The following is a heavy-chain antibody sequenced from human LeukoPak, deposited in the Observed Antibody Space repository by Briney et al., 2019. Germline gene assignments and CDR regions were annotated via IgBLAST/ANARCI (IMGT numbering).Heavy chain of an antibody. CDR3: ARDGAWDSYGLFDY. Sequence: GGSLRLSCAASGFTFSSYSMNWVRQAPGEGLGWVSSISSSSSYIYYADSVKGRFTISRDNAKNSLYLQMNSLRAEDTAVYYCARDGAWDSYGLFDYWGQGTLVTVSS. CDR1: GFTFSSYS. CDR2: ISSSSSYI. D-gene: IGHD5-18*01. V-gene: IGHV3-21*01. J-gene: IGHJ4*02.